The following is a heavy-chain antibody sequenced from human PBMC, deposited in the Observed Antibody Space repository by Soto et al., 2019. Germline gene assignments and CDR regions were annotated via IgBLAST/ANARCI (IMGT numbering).Heavy chain of an antibody. D-gene: IGHD4-17*01. CDR2: IYYSGST. Sequence: QVQLQESGPGLVKPSQTLSLTCTVSGGSITSGGYYWSWIRQHPGKGLEWIGYIYYSGSTYYNPSLVRRVNMSLDTSKNQFSLNLSSVTAADTAAYYCARAVRLRLDNWGQGTLVTVSS. J-gene: IGHJ4*02. CDR1: GGSITSGGYY. V-gene: IGHV4-31*03. CDR3: ARAVRLRLDN.